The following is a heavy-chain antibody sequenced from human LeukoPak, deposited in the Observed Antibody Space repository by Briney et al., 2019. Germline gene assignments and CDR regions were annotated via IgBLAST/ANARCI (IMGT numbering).Heavy chain of an antibody. V-gene: IGHV4-30-4*08. J-gene: IGHJ4*02. CDR3: ARHRKVYYGFWSGYYKGYFDY. CDR1: GGSISSGDYY. Sequence: SQTLSLTCTVSGGSISSGDYYWSWIRQPPGKGLEWIGYIYYSGSTYYNPSLKSRVTISVDTSKNQFSLKLSSVTAADTAVYYCARHRKVYYGFWSGYYKGYFDYWGQGTLVTVSS. D-gene: IGHD3-3*01. CDR2: IYYSGST.